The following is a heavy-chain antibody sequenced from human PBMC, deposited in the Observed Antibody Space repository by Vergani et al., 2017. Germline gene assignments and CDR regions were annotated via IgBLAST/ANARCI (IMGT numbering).Heavy chain of an antibody. CDR1: GGSISSGGYS. J-gene: IGHJ5*02. CDR2: IYHSGST. D-gene: IGHD3-10*01. CDR3: ARGGRVVRGVNRPNWFDP. Sequence: QLQLQESGSGLVKPSQTLSLTCAVSGGSISSGGYSWSWIRQPPGKGLEWIGYIYHSGSTYYNPSLKSRVTISVDRSKNQFSLKLSSVTAADTAVYYCARGGRVVRGVNRPNWFDPWGQGTLVTVSS. V-gene: IGHV4-30-2*01.